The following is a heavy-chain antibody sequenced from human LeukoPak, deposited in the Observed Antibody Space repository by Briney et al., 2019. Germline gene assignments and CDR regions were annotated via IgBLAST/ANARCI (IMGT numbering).Heavy chain of an antibody. D-gene: IGHD2-15*01. Sequence: GGSLRLSCAASGFTFSSYEMNWVRQAPGKGPEWVSYISSSDNTIYYADSVKGRFAISRDNAKNSLYLQMNSLRAEDTAVYYCARALLDGPPLDAFDIWGQGTMVTVSS. CDR3: ARALLDGPPLDAFDI. CDR2: ISSSDNTI. V-gene: IGHV3-48*03. J-gene: IGHJ3*02. CDR1: GFTFSSYE.